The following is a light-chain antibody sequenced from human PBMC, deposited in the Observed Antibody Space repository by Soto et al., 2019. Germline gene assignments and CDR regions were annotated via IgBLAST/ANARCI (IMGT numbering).Light chain of an antibody. J-gene: IGKJ3*01. CDR3: QKYKDAPFT. CDR1: QDISNF. V-gene: IGKV1-27*01. Sequence: DIQMTQSPSSLSASVGDRVTITCRASQDISNFLAWYQQKPGKVPKLLIYPASTLQSGVPSRFSGSGSGTDFTITITSLQSEDFATYYCQKYKDAPFTFGPGTKVDV. CDR2: PAS.